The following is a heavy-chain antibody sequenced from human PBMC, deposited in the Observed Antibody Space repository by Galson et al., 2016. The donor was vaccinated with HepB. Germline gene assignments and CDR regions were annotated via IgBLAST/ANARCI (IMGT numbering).Heavy chain of an antibody. CDR2: IWFDGDNQ. CDR3: ARVAKKAILYYFDY. Sequence: SLRLSCAASGFAFSNSAMHWVRQAPGKGLEWVALIWFDGDNQSCADSVKGRFTISRDNSKNTLYLQMDSLRAEDTAVYYCARVAKKAILYYFDYWGQGTLVTVSS. V-gene: IGHV3-33*01. CDR1: GFAFSNSA. D-gene: IGHD3-3*01. J-gene: IGHJ4*02.